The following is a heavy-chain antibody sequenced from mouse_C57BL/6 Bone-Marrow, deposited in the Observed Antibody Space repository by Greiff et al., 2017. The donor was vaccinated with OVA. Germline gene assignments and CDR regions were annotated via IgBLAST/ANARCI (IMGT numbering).Heavy chain of an antibody. D-gene: IGHD2-5*01. CDR1: GYTFTDYE. CDR3: TRSDYSNYEGMDY. Sequence: QVQLKQSGAELVRPGASVTLSCKASGYTFTDYEMHWVKQTPVHGLEWIGAIDPETGGTAYNQKFKGKAILTADKSSSTAYMELRSLTSADSAVYYCTRSDYSNYEGMDYWGQGTSVTVSS. V-gene: IGHV1-15*01. CDR2: IDPETGGT. J-gene: IGHJ4*01.